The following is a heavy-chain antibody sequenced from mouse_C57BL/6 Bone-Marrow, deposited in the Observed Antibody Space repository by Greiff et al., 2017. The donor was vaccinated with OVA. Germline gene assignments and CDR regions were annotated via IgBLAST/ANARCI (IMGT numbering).Heavy chain of an antibody. D-gene: IGHD1-1*01. J-gene: IGHJ2*01. Sequence: QVQLQQSGAELARPGASVKLSCKASGYTFTSYGISWVKQRTGQGLEWIGEIYPRSGNTYYNEKFKGKATLTADKSSSTAYMELRSLTSEDSAVYFCARRFITTVVAPYYFDYWGQGTTLTVSS. CDR3: ARRFITTVVAPYYFDY. V-gene: IGHV1-81*01. CDR1: GYTFTSYG. CDR2: IYPRSGNT.